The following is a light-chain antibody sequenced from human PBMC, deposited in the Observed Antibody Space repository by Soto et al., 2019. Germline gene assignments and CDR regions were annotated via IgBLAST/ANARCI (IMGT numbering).Light chain of an antibody. V-gene: IGKV3-20*01. J-gene: IGKJ5*01. CDR3: QQSYRTPIT. CDR2: GAS. Sequence: EIVLTQCPGTLSLSPGERATLSCRASQSVSSSQLAWYQQKPGQAPRLLIYGASSRATGIPDRFSGSGSRTDFTLTISSLQPEDVATYFCQQSYRTPITFGQGTRLEI. CDR1: QSVSSSQ.